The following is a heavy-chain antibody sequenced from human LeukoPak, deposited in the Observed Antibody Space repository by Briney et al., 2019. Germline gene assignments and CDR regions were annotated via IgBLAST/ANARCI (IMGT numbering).Heavy chain of an antibody. CDR2: FDPEDGET. D-gene: IGHD3-10*01. Sequence: ASVKVSCKVSGYTLIELSMHWVRQAPGKGLEWMGGFDPEDGETILALKFQGRVSMPEYTSTYTAYMELSSLRSDVTAVYYCATVLFMVRGVIISSTDNWFDPWGQGTLVTVSS. CDR1: GYTLIELS. V-gene: IGHV1-24*01. CDR3: ATVLFMVRGVIISSTDNWFDP. J-gene: IGHJ5*02.